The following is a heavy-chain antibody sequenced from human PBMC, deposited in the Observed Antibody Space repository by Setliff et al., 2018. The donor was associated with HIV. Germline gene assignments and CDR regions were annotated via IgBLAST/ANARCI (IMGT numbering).Heavy chain of an antibody. J-gene: IGHJ5*02. D-gene: IGHD2-15*01. CDR2: ISGSGGNT. CDR3: ARSGGDCSGISCYSLWFDP. Sequence: GESLRLSCAASGFTFLNYAMGWVRQAPGKGLAWVSTISGSGGNTYYADSVKGRFTISRDNSNNMLFLQMNRRRTEDTAVYYCARSGGDCSGISCYSLWFDPWGHGTLVTVSS. CDR1: GFTFLNYA. V-gene: IGHV3-23*01.